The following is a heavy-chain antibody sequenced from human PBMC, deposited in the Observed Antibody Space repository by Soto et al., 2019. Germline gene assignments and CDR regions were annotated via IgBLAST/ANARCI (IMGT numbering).Heavy chain of an antibody. Sequence: QVQLVESGGGVVQPGRSLRLSCAASGFSFSTYAFHWVRQAPGKGLEWVAFISSDGSNEYYADSVKGRFTISRDDSKNTLNVKMNSRRAEDTAVYYCANSVASGNFYHSSYYGMDVGGKGTTVTVS. J-gene: IGHJ6*04. CDR1: GFSFSTYA. D-gene: IGHD1-26*01. CDR2: ISSDGSNE. V-gene: IGHV3-30-3*01. CDR3: ANSVASGNFYHSSYYGMDV.